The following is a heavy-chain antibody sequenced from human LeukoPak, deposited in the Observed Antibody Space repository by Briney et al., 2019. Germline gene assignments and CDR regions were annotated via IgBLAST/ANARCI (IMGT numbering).Heavy chain of an antibody. V-gene: IGHV3-15*01. CDR1: GFTFSDYG. J-gene: IGHJ6*03. Sequence: GGSLRLSCAASGFTFSDYGMHWVRQAPGKGLEWVGRIKSKTDGWTTDYAAPVKGRFTISRDDSKNTLYLQMNSLKTEDTAVYYCTTDRGIGGSYYYYYYYYYMDVWGKGTTVTVSS. CDR3: TTDRGIGGSYYYYYYYYYMDV. D-gene: IGHD1-26*01. CDR2: IKSKTDGWTT.